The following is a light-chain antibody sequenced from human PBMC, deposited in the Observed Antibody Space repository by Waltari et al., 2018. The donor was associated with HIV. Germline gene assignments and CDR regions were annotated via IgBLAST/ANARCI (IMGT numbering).Light chain of an antibody. CDR2: SHN. Sequence: QSVTTQPPSASGTPGTRVIISCSGSSSNIGRTAVHWYQQLPGTVPKLLIHSHNQWPSGVPDRFSGSKSGTSASLAISGLQSEDEADYYCAAWDNSLKGVIFGGGTKLAVL. CDR1: SSNIGRTA. V-gene: IGLV1-44*01. CDR3: AAWDNSLKGVI. J-gene: IGLJ2*01.